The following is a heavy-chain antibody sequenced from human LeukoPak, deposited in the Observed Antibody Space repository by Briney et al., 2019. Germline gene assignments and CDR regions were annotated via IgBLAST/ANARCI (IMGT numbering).Heavy chain of an antibody. Sequence: ASVKVSCKASGGTFSSYAISWVRQAPGQGLEWMGGIIPIFGTANYAQKFQGRVTITADESTSTAYMELSSLRSEDTAVYYCASVPILIAAAGTLYFDYWGQGTLVTVSS. CDR1: GGTFSSYA. V-gene: IGHV1-69*13. CDR2: IIPIFGTA. J-gene: IGHJ4*02. CDR3: ASVPILIAAAGTLYFDY. D-gene: IGHD6-13*01.